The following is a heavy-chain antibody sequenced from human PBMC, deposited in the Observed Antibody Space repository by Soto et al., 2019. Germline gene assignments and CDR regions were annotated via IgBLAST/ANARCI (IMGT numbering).Heavy chain of an antibody. D-gene: IGHD4-17*01. CDR3: AKDPRIMTTVTTGEVY. V-gene: IGHV3-23*01. J-gene: IGHJ4*02. CDR1: GFTFSSYA. Sequence: GGSLRLSCAASGFTFSSYAMSWVRQAPGKGLEWVSAISGSGGSTYYADSVKGRFTISRDNSKNTLYLQRNSLRAEDTAVYYRAKDPRIMTTVTTGEVYWGQGTLVTVSS. CDR2: ISGSGGST.